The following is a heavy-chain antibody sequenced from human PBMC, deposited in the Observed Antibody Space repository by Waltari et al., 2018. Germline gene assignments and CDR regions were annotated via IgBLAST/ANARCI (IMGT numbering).Heavy chain of an antibody. CDR1: GYTFTGYY. CDR3: ARCGDHEYYGMDV. Sequence: VQLVQSGAAVKKPGESLKISCKASGYTFTGYYMHWVRQAPGQGLEWMGRINPNSGGTNYAQKFQGRVTMTRDTSISTAYMELSRLRSDDTAVYYCARCGDHEYYGMDVWGQGTTVTVSS. J-gene: IGHJ6*02. CDR2: INPNSGGT. D-gene: IGHD4-17*01. V-gene: IGHV1-2*06.